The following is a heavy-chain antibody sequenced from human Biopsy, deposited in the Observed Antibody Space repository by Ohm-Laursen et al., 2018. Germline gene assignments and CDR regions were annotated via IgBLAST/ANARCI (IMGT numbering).Heavy chain of an antibody. CDR3: AKDRYNYTPIGGFSMDV. D-gene: IGHD5-18*01. V-gene: IGHV3-30*18. CDR2: ISDDGRNK. Sequence: SLRLSCSASGFSFSSYGMHWVRQAPGKGLEWVAVISDDGRNKYYIDSVKGRFTISRDNSRDTLYLQMSSLRAEDTAVYYCAKDRYNYTPIGGFSMDVWDQGTTVTVSS. J-gene: IGHJ6*02. CDR1: GFSFSSYG.